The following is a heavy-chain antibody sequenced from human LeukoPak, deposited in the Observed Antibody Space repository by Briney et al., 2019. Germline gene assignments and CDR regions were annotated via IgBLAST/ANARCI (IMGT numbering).Heavy chain of an antibody. Sequence: SETLSPTCTVSGGYISGYYWCWIRQPPGKGLEWIGYIYFRGSTNYNPSLKSRVTLSVDTSKNQFSLRLNSATAADTAVYYCARHLGWSYDYWGQGTLVTVSS. CDR1: GGYISGYY. J-gene: IGHJ4*02. V-gene: IGHV4-59*08. CDR3: ARHLGWSYDY. D-gene: IGHD6-19*01. CDR2: IYFRGST.